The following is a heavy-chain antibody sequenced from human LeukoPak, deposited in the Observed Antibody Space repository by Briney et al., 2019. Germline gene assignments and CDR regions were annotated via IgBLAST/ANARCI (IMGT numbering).Heavy chain of an antibody. J-gene: IGHJ4*02. CDR1: GFTFSSYA. CDR2: ISGRGDST. CDR3: ANLHTVSTSVP. V-gene: IGHV3-23*01. Sequence: GGSLRLSCAASGFTFSSYAMGWVRQAPGKGLEWVSGISGRGDSTYHADSVKGRFTISRDNSKNTLFLQMNSLRAEDTAVYYCANLHTVSTSVPWGQGTLVTVSS. D-gene: IGHD4-17*01.